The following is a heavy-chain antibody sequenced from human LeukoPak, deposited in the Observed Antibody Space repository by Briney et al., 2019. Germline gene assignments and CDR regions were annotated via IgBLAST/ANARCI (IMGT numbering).Heavy chain of an antibody. V-gene: IGHV4-4*07. Sequence: SETLSLTCTVSGGSISSYYWSWIRQPAGKGLEWIGRIYTSGSTNYNPSLKSRVTMSVDTSKNQFSLKLSSVTAADTAVYYCARVGIIQGVRAPFDYWGRGTLVTVSS. CDR3: ARVGIIQGVRAPFDY. J-gene: IGHJ4*02. D-gene: IGHD3-10*01. CDR1: GGSISSYY. CDR2: IYTSGST.